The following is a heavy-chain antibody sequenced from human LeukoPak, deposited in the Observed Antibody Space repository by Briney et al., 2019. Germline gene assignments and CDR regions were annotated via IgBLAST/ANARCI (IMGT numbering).Heavy chain of an antibody. D-gene: IGHD3-10*01. J-gene: IGHJ4*02. V-gene: IGHV3-7*03. CDR2: MKQDGSEE. CDR3: AKDRNYYGSGSYYNPPLFDY. Sequence: PGGSLSLSCAASGFTFSRYWMSWVRQAPGKGLEWVANMKQDGSEEYYVDSVKGRFTISRDNAKNSLYLQMNSLRAEDTAVYYCAKDRNYYGSGSYYNPPLFDYWGQGTLVTVSS. CDR1: GFTFSRYW.